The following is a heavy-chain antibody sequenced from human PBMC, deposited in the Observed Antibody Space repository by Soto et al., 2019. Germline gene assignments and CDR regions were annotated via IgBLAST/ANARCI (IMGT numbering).Heavy chain of an antibody. Sequence: SETLSLTCTVSGCSISSYYWSWIRQPPGKGLEWIGYIYYSGSTNCNPSLKSRVTISVDTSKNQFSLKLSSVTAADTAVYYCARAGLLLYGSEIGWYDPWGQGTLVTVSS. D-gene: IGHD2-2*02. V-gene: IGHV4-59*01. CDR2: IYYSGST. J-gene: IGHJ5*02. CDR1: GCSISSYY. CDR3: ARAGLLLYGSEIGWYDP.